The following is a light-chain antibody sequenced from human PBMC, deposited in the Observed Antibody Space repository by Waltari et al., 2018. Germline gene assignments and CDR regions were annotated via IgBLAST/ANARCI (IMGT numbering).Light chain of an antibody. CDR3: QQYATSPLT. Sequence: EIVLTQSPGTLSLSPGERASLSCSASQSVGSNYLAWYQQKPGQAPRLLIYSASSRATGIPDRFSGSGSGTDFTLAISRLEPEDFAVYYCQQYATSPLTFGGGTKVEIK. V-gene: IGKV3-20*01. CDR2: SAS. J-gene: IGKJ4*01. CDR1: QSVGSNY.